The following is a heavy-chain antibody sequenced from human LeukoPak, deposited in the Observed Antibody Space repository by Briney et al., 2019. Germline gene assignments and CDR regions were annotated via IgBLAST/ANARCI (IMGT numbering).Heavy chain of an antibody. CDR3: ARGLWFRELSLSY. J-gene: IGHJ4*02. CDR2: MNPNSGNT. V-gene: IGHV1-8*01. Sequence: VSVKVSCKASGYTFTSHDINWVRQATGQGLEWMGWMNPNSGNTGYAQKFQGRVTMTRNTSISTAYMELSSLRSEDTAVYYCARGLWFRELSLSYWGQGTLVTVSS. D-gene: IGHD3-10*01. CDR1: GYTFTSHD.